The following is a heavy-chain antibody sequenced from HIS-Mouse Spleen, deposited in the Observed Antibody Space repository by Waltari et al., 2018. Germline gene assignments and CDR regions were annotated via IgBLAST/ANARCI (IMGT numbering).Heavy chain of an antibody. CDR3: ARSGFVAAAGTIDY. CDR1: GDSVSSNSAA. J-gene: IGHJ4*02. CDR2: TYYRSKWYN. Sequence: QVQLQQSGPGLVKPSQTLSLTGAISGDSVSSNSAAWNWIRQSPSKGLEWLGRTYYRSKWYNDYAVSVKSRITINPDTSKNQFSLQLNSVTPEDTAVYYCARSGFVAAAGTIDYWGQGTLVTVSS. V-gene: IGHV6-1*01. D-gene: IGHD6-13*01.